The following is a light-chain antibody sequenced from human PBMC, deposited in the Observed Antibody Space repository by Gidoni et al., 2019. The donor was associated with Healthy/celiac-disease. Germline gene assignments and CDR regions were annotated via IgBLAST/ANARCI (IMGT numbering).Light chain of an antibody. CDR1: QSISSY. J-gene: IGKJ2*01. Sequence: DIQMTQSPSSLSASVGDRVTITCRESQSISSYLNWYQQKPGKAPKLLIYASSSLQSGVPSSFSGSGSGTDFTLTISSLQPEDFATYYCQQSYSTPPTFGQVTKLEIK. V-gene: IGKV1-39*01. CDR2: ASS. CDR3: QQSYSTPPT.